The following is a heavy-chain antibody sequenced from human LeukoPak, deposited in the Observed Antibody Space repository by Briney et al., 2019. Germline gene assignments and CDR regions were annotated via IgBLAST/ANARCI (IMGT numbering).Heavy chain of an antibody. Sequence: QSGGSLRLPCAASGFTFSSYWMSWVRQAPGKGLEWVANIKEDGSEKYYVDSAKGRFTISRDNAKNSLYLQMNSLRAEDTAVYYCARDSVSSGWSSDTYYFDYWGQGTLVTVSS. CDR2: IKEDGSEK. D-gene: IGHD6-19*01. CDR1: GFTFSSYW. J-gene: IGHJ4*02. V-gene: IGHV3-7*03. CDR3: ARDSVSSGWSSDTYYFDY.